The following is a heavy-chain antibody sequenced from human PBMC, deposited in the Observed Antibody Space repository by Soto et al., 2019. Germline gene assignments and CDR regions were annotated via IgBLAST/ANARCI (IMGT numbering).Heavy chain of an antibody. CDR1: GFDFNSHT. D-gene: IGHD2-2*01. Sequence: EVLLVESGGGLVKPGGSLKLSCAASGFDFNSHTMSWVRQAPGKGLEWVSTISSKSAYIYYADSLKGRFTVSRDNAETSLYLHMTSLTVDDTAVYYCAKVGRYFPKSTESDWGQGTLVTVSS. CDR2: ISSKSAYI. CDR3: AKVGRYFPKSTESD. J-gene: IGHJ4*02. V-gene: IGHV3-21*01.